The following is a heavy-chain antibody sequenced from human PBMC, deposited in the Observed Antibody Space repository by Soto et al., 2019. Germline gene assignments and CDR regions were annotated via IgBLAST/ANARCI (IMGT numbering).Heavy chain of an antibody. Sequence: QVQLVQSGAEVKKPGASVKVSCKASGYTFTSYGISWVRQAPGQGLEWMGWFSAYNGNTNYAQKRQGRVTMATDTATITAYMELRSLRSVDTAVYYCARQPVAGTAFFDYWGQGTLVTVSS. D-gene: IGHD6-19*01. V-gene: IGHV1-18*01. CDR3: ARQPVAGTAFFDY. CDR1: GYTFTSYG. CDR2: FSAYNGNT. J-gene: IGHJ4*02.